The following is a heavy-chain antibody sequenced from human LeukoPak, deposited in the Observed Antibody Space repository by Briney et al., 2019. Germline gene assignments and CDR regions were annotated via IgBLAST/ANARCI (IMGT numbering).Heavy chain of an antibody. CDR3: GRHSLRYHSTTSGYSFNWFDP. V-gene: IGHV4-61*03. J-gene: IGHJ5*02. Sequence: SETLSLTCTVSGGSISSGDYYWSWIRQPPGKGLEWIGYISYSGSTNYNPSLKSRLTMSVDASMNHFSLKLSSVTAADTAVYYCGRHSLRYHSTTSGYSFNWFDPWGQGTLVTVSS. CDR2: ISYSGST. CDR1: GGSISSGDYY. D-gene: IGHD3-22*01.